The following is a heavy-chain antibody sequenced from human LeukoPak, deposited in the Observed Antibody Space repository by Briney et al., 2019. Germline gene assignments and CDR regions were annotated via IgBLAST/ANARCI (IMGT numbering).Heavy chain of an antibody. V-gene: IGHV3-43*02. CDR2: FSGDGDRT. J-gene: IGHJ6*03. D-gene: IGHD5-18*01. CDR3: AKGFGLNMVTSKYYYMDI. CDR1: GFTFDSYA. Sequence: GGSLRLSCAASGFTFDSYAMHWVRQATGKGLEWVSLFSGDGDRTYYADSVKGRFTISRDNGKNSLFLQMNSLRTEDAALYYCAKGFGLNMVTSKYYYMDIWGKGTTVTVSS.